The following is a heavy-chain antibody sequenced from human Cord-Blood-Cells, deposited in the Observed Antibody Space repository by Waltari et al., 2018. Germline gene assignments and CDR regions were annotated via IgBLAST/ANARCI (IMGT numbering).Heavy chain of an antibody. D-gene: IGHD3-10*01. V-gene: IGHV4-59*08. Sequence: QVQLQESGPGLVKPSETLSLTCTASGGSISSYYWRWIQQPPGKGLEWIGYIYYSGSTNYNPSLKSRVTISVDTSKNQFSLKLSSVTAADTAVYYCARQGSGSYDAFDIWGQGTMVTVSS. CDR1: GGSISSYY. CDR3: ARQGSGSYDAFDI. J-gene: IGHJ3*02. CDR2: IYYSGST.